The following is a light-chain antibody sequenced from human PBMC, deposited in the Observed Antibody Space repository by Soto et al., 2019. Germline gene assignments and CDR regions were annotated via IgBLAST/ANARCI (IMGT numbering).Light chain of an antibody. CDR1: QSVLYSSNNQNY. V-gene: IGKV4-1*01. CDR3: QQYYSTPLT. J-gene: IGKJ1*01. Sequence: DIVMTQSPDSLAVSLGERATINCKSSQSVLYSSNNQNYLAWYQQKPVQPPKLLIYWASTRESGVPDRFSGSGSVTDVTLTISSLQAEDVAVYYCQQYYSTPLTFGQGTKVEIK. CDR2: WAS.